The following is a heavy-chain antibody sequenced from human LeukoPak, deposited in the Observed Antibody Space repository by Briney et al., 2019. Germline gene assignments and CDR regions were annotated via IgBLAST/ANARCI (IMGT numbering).Heavy chain of an antibody. Sequence: GGSLRLSCAASGFDFSAYGMSWVRQAPGKGLEWVSVIYSGGSTYYADSVKGRFTISRDNSKNTLYLQMHSLRAEDTAVYYCAREGDYDSRRYFDLWGRGTLVTVSS. D-gene: IGHD3-22*01. J-gene: IGHJ2*01. V-gene: IGHV3-53*01. CDR2: IYSGGST. CDR3: AREGDYDSRRYFDL. CDR1: GFDFSAYG.